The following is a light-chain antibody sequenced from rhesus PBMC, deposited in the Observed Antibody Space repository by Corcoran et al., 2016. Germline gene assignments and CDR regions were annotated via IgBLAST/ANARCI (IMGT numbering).Light chain of an antibody. CDR2: HAS. CDR3: QQYNNWLS. CDR1: QSVSSN. Sequence: EIVLTQSPATLSLSPGDRVTLSCRASQSVSSNFAWYEQKPGQATRLLIEHASNRATGIPGRLSGSGSVTDFTINSSSLESEDVGVYYCQQYNNWLSFGGGTKVELK. V-gene: IGKV3-35*01. J-gene: IGKJ4*01.